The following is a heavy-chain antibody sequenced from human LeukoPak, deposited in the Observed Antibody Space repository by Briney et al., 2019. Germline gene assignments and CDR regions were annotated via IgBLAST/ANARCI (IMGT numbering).Heavy chain of an antibody. J-gene: IGHJ4*02. CDR3: ARGSALLALSFDY. D-gene: IGHD2-15*01. CDR2: INAGNGNT. Sequence: ASVKVSCKASGYTFTSYAMHWVRQAPGRRPEWMGWINAGNGNTKYSQKFQGRVTITRDTSASTAYMELSSLRSEDTAVYYCARGSALLALSFDYWGQGTLVTVSS. V-gene: IGHV1-3*01. CDR1: GYTFTSYA.